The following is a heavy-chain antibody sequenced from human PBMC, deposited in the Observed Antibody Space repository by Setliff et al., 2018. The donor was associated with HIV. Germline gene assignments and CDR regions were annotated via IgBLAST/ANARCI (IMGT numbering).Heavy chain of an antibody. D-gene: IGHD5-12*01. CDR3: HSGYDTEEQSYFDY. V-gene: IGHV3-23*01. CDR2: IGSSGGDT. Sequence: GESLKISCAASGFTFSSYAMSWVRQAPGKGLEWVSAIGSSGGDTYYADSVQGRFTISRDNAKNTLYLQMNSLRAEDTGVYYCHSGYDTEEQSYFDYWGQGALVTVSS. J-gene: IGHJ4*02. CDR1: GFTFSSYA.